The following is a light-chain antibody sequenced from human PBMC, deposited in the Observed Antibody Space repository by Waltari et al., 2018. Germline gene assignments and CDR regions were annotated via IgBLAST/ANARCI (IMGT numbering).Light chain of an antibody. J-gene: IGLJ3*02. CDR1: RSDVGSYNL. CDR2: EDT. V-gene: IGLV2-23*01. CDR3: CSYAGSTTWV. Sequence: QSALTQPASVSGSPGQSITISCTGTRSDVGSYNLFSWYQQHPGTAPKLMIYEDTERPSGVSNRFSGSKSGNTASLTISGLQAEDEADYYCCSYAGSTTWVFGGGTKLTVL.